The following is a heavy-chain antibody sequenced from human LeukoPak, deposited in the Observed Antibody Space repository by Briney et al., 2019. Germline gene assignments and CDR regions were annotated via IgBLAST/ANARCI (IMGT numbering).Heavy chain of an antibody. CDR1: GDSVSSSTAA. D-gene: IGHD3-10*01. CDR3: ARDVGFDFDY. V-gene: IGHV6-1*01. J-gene: IGHJ4*02. CDR2: TYYRSKWYN. Sequence: SQTLSFTCAISGDSVSSSTAAWNWIRQSPSRGLEWLGRTYYRSKWYNDYALSVKSRITINPDTSMNQFSLQLNSVTPEDTAIYYCARDVGFDFDYWGQGTLVTVSS.